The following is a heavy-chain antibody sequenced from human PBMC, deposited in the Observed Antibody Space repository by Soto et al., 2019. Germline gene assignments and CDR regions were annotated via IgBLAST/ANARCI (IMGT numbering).Heavy chain of an antibody. Sequence: ASVKVSCKASGYNIIGYGFTWVRQAPGQGLEWMGWISARDGDRNYAQKFEGRVTMTIDASTSTAYMEMRSLRNDDTAVYYCARSLLPYQVYFAMDVWGQGTTVTSP. J-gene: IGHJ6*02. CDR2: ISARDGDR. CDR3: ARSLLPYQVYFAMDV. D-gene: IGHD2-2*01. CDR1: GYNIIGYG. V-gene: IGHV1-18*04.